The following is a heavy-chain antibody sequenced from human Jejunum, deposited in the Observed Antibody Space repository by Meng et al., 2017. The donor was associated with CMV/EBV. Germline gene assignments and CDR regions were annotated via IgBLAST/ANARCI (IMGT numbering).Heavy chain of an antibody. J-gene: IGHJ4*02. CDR3: ARFGIVGSTNHFDY. Sequence: IRSRDNYCTWIRQHPGGGLEWLGNIYYTGAAYYSQSLESRLTISVDTSRNQFSLKLTSVTPADTAVYYCARFGIVGSTNHFDYWGQGNRVTVSS. V-gene: IGHV4-31*02. CDR1: IRSRDNY. D-gene: IGHD1-26*01. CDR2: IYYTGAA.